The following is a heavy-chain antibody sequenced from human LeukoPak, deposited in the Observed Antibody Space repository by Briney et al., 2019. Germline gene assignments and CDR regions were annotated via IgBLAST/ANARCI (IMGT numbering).Heavy chain of an antibody. CDR1: GFTFSSYA. CDR2: ISGSDGST. J-gene: IGHJ4*02. Sequence: GGSLRLSCAASGFTFSSYAMSWVRQAPGKGLEWVSAISGSDGSTYYADSVKGRFTISRDNSKNTLYLQMNSLRAEDTAVYYCAKDRQRWLQWYFDYWGQGTLVTVSS. D-gene: IGHD5-24*01. V-gene: IGHV3-23*01. CDR3: AKDRQRWLQWYFDY.